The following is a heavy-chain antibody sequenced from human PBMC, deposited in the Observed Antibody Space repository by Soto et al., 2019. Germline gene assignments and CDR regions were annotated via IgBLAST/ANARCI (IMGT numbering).Heavy chain of an antibody. V-gene: IGHV3-74*01. CDR2: ISGDGSSI. J-gene: IGHJ4*02. D-gene: IGHD1-26*01. CDR3: ARATPVVGYDF. CDR1: QFTFRDFW. Sequence: QLVASGGGLVRPGGSLSLSCVASQFTFRDFWIHWVRQSPGKGLVWVSRISGDGSSISYADSVKGRFTISRDNAKNTAYLQMNSLRAEDTGIYYCARATPVVGYDFWGMGTQVTVSS.